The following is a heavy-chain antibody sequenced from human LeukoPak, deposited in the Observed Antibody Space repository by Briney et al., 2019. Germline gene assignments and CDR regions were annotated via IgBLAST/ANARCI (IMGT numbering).Heavy chain of an antibody. Sequence: GGSLRLSCAASGFTFSSYGMHWVRQAPGKGLEWVAFIRYDGSNKYYADSVKGRFTISRDNSKNTLYLQMNSLRAEDTAVYYCARPGGRAGYYTDYFDYWGQGTLVTVSS. CDR2: IRYDGSNK. CDR1: GFTFSSYG. D-gene: IGHD3/OR15-3a*01. CDR3: ARPGGRAGYYTDYFDY. V-gene: IGHV3-30*02. J-gene: IGHJ4*02.